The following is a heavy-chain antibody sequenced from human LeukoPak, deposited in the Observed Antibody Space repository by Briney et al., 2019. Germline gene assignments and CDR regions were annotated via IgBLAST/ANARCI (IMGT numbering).Heavy chain of an antibody. CDR3: ARGNGNSSSSRYYYYGMDV. CDR2: IIPIFGTA. Sequence: SVKVSCKASGGTFSSYAISWVRQAPGQGLEWMGGIIPIFGTANYAQKFQGRVTITADESTSTAYMELSSLRSEDTAVYYCARGNGNSSSSRYYYYGMDVWGQGTTVTVSS. CDR1: GGTFSSYA. D-gene: IGHD6-6*01. J-gene: IGHJ6*02. V-gene: IGHV1-69*13.